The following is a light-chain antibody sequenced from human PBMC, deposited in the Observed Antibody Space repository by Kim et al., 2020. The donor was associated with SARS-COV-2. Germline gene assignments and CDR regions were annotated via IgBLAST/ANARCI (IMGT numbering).Light chain of an antibody. CDR3: QQSYSTPRT. Sequence: DIQITQSPSSLSASVGDRVTITCRASQSISSYLNWYQQKPGKPPKLLIYAASNLQGGVPSRFSGSGSGTDFTLTISSLQPEDFATYFCQQSYSTPRTFGQGTKVDIK. CDR1: QSISSY. V-gene: IGKV1-39*01. J-gene: IGKJ1*01. CDR2: AAS.